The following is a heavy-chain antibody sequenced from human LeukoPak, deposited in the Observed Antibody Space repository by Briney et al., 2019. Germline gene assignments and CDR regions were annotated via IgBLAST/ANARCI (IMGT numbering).Heavy chain of an antibody. V-gene: IGHV3-7*01. CDR1: GFTFSSYW. CDR2: IKQDGSEK. J-gene: IGHJ4*02. D-gene: IGHD1-26*01. Sequence: GGSLRLSCAASGFTFSSYWMSWVRQAPGKGLEWVTNIKQDGSEKYYVDSVKGRFTISRDNAKNSLYLQMNSLRAEDTAVYYCARDHLVGAYDYWGQGTLVTVSS. CDR3: ARDHLVGAYDY.